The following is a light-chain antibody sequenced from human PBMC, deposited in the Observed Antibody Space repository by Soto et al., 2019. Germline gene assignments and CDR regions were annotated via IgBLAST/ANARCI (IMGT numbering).Light chain of an antibody. Sequence: QSVLAQPPCGSAAPGRKVTIPSSGSSSKIGNNYVSWYQQLPGTAPKLLIFENNKRPSGIPDRFSGSKSGTSATLGITGLQTGDEANYYCGTWDSSLSAPYVFGTGTKVTVL. CDR2: ENN. J-gene: IGLJ1*01. CDR1: SSKIGNNY. V-gene: IGLV1-51*02. CDR3: GTWDSSLSAPYV.